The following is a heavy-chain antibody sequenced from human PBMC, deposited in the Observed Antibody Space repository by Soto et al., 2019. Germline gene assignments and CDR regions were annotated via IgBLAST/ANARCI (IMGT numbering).Heavy chain of an antibody. CDR1: GYSFTSYW. CDR2: IYPGDSDT. J-gene: IGHJ6*02. CDR3: ARVATIYYYYYGMDV. Sequence: GESLKISCKGSGYSFTSYWIGWVRQMPGKGLEWMGIIYPGDSDTRYSPSFQGQVTISADKSISTAHLQWSSLKASDTAMYYCARVATIYYYYYGMDVWGQGTTVTVSS. D-gene: IGHD5-12*01. V-gene: IGHV5-51*01.